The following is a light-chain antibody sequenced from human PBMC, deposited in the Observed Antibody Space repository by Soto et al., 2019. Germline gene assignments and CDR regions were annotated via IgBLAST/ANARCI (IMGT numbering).Light chain of an antibody. CDR3: QQYNSYPWT. CDR2: DAS. V-gene: IGKV1-5*01. CDR1: QTIFNW. J-gene: IGKJ1*01. Sequence: DIQMTQSPSTLSASVGDRVTITCRASQTIFNWLAWYQRKPGRAPNLLIYDASSLQSGVPSTLSGSGSGTEFTLTISSLQPGDFATYYCQQYNSYPWTFGQGTKVDIX.